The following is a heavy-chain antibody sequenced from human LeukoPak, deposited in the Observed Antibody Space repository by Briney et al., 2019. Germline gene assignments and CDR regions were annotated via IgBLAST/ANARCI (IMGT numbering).Heavy chain of an antibody. J-gene: IGHJ6*02. V-gene: IGHV4-4*07. CDR2: IYTSGST. CDR3: ARDSVSSGWYSYYYYGMDV. CDR1: GGSISSYY. D-gene: IGHD6-19*01. Sequence: SETLSLTCTVSGGSISSYYWSWTRQPAGKGLEWIGRIYTSGSTNYNPSPKSRVTMSVDTSKNQFSLKLSSVTAADTAVYYCARDSVSSGWYSYYYYGMDVWGQGTTVTVSS.